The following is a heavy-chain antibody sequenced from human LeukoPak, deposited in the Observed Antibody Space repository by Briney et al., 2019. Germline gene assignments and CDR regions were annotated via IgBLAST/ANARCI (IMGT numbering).Heavy chain of an antibody. CDR2: ISYDGSNK. CDR1: GFIFSSYA. V-gene: IGHV3-30*04. CDR3: ARPGTWFGGKAVVAFDI. Sequence: GRSLRLSCAASGFIFSSYAMHWVRQAPGKGLEWVAVISYDGSNKYYADSVKGRFTISRDNSKNTLYLQMNSLRAEDTAEYYCARPGTWFGGKAVVAFDIWGQGTMVTVSS. J-gene: IGHJ3*02. D-gene: IGHD3-10*01.